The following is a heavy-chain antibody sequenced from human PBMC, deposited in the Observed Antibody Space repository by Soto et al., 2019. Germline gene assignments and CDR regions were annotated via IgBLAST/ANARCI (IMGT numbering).Heavy chain of an antibody. D-gene: IGHD3-10*01. CDR2: IKQDGSEK. Sequence: GGSLRLSCAASGFTFSSYWMSWVRQAPGKGLEWVANIKQDGSEKYYVDSVKGRFTISRDNAKNSLYLQMNSLRAEDTAVYYCAREERYGSGSYSSYYYMDVWGKGTTVTVSS. CDR3: AREERYGSGSYSSYYYMDV. J-gene: IGHJ6*03. CDR1: GFTFSSYW. V-gene: IGHV3-7*05.